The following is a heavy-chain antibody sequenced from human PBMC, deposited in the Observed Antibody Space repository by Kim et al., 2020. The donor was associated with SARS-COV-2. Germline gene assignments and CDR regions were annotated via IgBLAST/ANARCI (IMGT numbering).Heavy chain of an antibody. Sequence: SVKVSCKASGGTFSSYAISWVRQAPGQGLEWMGGIIPIFGTANYAQKFQGRVTITADESTSTAYMELSSLRSEDTAVYYCARSYGSGSYPRPNLLPFDYWGQGTLVTVSS. CDR2: IIPIFGTA. V-gene: IGHV1-69*13. CDR3: ARSYGSGSYPRPNLLPFDY. D-gene: IGHD3-10*01. CDR1: GGTFSSYA. J-gene: IGHJ4*02.